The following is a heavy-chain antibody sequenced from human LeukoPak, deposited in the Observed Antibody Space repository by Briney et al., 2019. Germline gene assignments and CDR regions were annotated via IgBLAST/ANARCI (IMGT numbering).Heavy chain of an antibody. CDR3: AKYRSGWASFDY. D-gene: IGHD6-19*01. J-gene: IGHJ4*02. Sequence: GGSLRLSCAASGLTFSNYAMSWVRQAPGKGLEWVSAISGSGISAYYADSVKGRFSISRDNSKNTVYLQRSSLRAEDTAVYYCAKYRSGWASFDYWGQGTLVTVSS. V-gene: IGHV3-23*01. CDR2: ISGSGISA. CDR1: GLTFSNYA.